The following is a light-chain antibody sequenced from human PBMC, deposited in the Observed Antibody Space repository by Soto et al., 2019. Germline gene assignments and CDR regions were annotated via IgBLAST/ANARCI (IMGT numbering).Light chain of an antibody. V-gene: IGKV3-20*01. Sequence: EIVLTQSPGALSLSPGERATLSCRASQSVSSSSLAWYQQKPGHAPRLLIYGASSRATGIPDRFSGSGSETDFILTISRLEPEDFAVYYCQQYGSSPLTFGGGTKVEIK. CDR3: QQYGSSPLT. CDR2: GAS. J-gene: IGKJ4*01. CDR1: QSVSSSS.